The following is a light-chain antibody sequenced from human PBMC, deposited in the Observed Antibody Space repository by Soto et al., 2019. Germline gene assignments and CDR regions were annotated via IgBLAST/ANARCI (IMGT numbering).Light chain of an antibody. V-gene: IGLV2-14*03. CDR1: SSDVGGYNY. J-gene: IGLJ1*01. CDR3: SSYTTSNTRQIV. CDR2: DVT. Sequence: QSALTQPASVSGSPGQSITISCTGTSSDVGGYNYVSWYQHHPGKAPKLIIYDVTNRPPGVSNPFSGSKSGNTASLTISGLQPEDEADYYCSSYTTSNTRQIVFGTGTKLTVL.